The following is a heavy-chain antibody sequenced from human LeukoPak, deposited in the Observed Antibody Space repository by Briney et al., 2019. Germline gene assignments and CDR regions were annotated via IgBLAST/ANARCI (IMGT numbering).Heavy chain of an antibody. Sequence: SVKVSCKASGGTFSSYSITWVRQAPGQGLEWMGGIMPLFNTANYAQQFQGRVTITTGESTSTAYMELSSLRFEDTAMYYCARVDRYHYYLDVWGKGTTVTVSS. CDR2: IMPLFNTA. J-gene: IGHJ6*03. V-gene: IGHV1-69*05. CDR1: GGTFSSYS. CDR3: ARVDRYHYYLDV.